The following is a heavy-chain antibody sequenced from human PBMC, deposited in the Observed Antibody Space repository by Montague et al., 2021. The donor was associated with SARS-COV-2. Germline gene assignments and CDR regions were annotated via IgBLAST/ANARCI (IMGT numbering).Heavy chain of an antibody. J-gene: IGHJ3*02. CDR3: ERGSGWMGNAFDI. Sequence: ETLSLTCTVSGGSISSYYWSWIRQPPGKGLEWIGYIYYSGSTNYNPSLTRRVTISVDTSKNQFSLELSSVTAADTAVYYCERGSGWMGNAFDIWGQGTMVTVSP. V-gene: IGHV4-59*01. D-gene: IGHD6-19*01. CDR2: IYYSGST. CDR1: GGSISSYY.